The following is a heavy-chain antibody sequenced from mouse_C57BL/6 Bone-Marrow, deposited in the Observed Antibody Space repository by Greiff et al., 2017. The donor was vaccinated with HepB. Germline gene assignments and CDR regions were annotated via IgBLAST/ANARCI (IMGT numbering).Heavy chain of an antibody. CDR2: INPSSGYT. CDR1: GYTFTSYW. V-gene: IGHV1-7*01. CDR3: ARFPLYYYGSSFYAMDY. D-gene: IGHD1-1*01. J-gene: IGHJ4*01. Sequence: QVQLQQPGAELAKPGASVKLSCKASGYTFTSYWMHWVKQRPGQGLEWIGYINPSSGYTKYNQKFKDKATLTADKSSSTAYMQLSSLTYEDSAVYYCARFPLYYYGSSFYAMDYWGQGTSVTVSS.